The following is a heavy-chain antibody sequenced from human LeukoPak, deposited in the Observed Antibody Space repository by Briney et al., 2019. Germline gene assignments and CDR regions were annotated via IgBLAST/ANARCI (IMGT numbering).Heavy chain of an antibody. J-gene: IGHJ5*02. CDR2: IYTSGST. D-gene: IGHD6-13*01. Sequence: SETLSLTCTVSGGSISSYYWSWIRQPAGMGLEWIGRIYTSGSTNYNPSLKSRVTMSVDTSKNQFSLKLSSVTAADTAVYYCARTYSSSWYGNWFDPWGQGTLVTVSS. CDR3: ARTYSSSWYGNWFDP. V-gene: IGHV4-4*07. CDR1: GGSISSYY.